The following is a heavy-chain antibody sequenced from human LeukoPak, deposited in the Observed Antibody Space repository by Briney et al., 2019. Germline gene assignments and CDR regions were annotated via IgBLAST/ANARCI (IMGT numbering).Heavy chain of an antibody. Sequence: SETLSLTCAVYGGSFSGYYWSWIRQPPGKGLEWIGEINHSGSTYYNPSLKSRVTISLDTSKNQFSLRLSSVTAADAAVYHCATDSSSYDAFDIWAKGQWSPSLQ. CDR3: ATDSSSYDAFDI. J-gene: IGHJ3*02. CDR1: GGSFSGYY. V-gene: IGHV4-34*01. CDR2: INHSGST. D-gene: IGHD6-6*01.